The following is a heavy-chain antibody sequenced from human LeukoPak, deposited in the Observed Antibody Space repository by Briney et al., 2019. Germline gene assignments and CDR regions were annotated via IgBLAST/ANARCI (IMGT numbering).Heavy chain of an antibody. V-gene: IGHV3-30*04. D-gene: IGHD5-12*01. Sequence: GGSLRLSCAASGFTFSSYAMHWVRQAPGKGLERVAVISYDGSNKYYADSVKGRFTISRDNAKNSLYLQMNSLRAEDTAVYYCAKGYRAYDSRYLFDYCGQGTLVTVSS. CDR2: ISYDGSNK. CDR3: AKGYRAYDSRYLFDY. J-gene: IGHJ4*02. CDR1: GFTFSSYA.